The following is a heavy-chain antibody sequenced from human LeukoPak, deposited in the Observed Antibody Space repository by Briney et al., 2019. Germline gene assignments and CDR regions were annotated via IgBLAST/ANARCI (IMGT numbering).Heavy chain of an antibody. CDR3: ARDDYSNYDGYYYYYYMDV. Sequence: SETLSLTCTVSGGSVSSGSYYWSWIRQPPGKGLEWIGYIYHSGTTNYNPSLKSRVTISIDTSKNQFPLKLRSVTAADTAVYFCARDDYSNYDGYYYYYYMDVWGKGTTVTVSS. J-gene: IGHJ6*03. V-gene: IGHV4-61*01. CDR1: GGSVSSGSYY. D-gene: IGHD4-11*01. CDR2: IYHSGTT.